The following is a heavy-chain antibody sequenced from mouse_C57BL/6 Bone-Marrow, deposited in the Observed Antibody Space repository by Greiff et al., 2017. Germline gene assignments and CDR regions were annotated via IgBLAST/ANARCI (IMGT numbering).Heavy chain of an antibody. J-gene: IGHJ1*03. CDR2: IYPRDGST. CDR3: ARLEFDGSSGDWYFAV. D-gene: IGHD1-1*01. Sequence: QVQLKQSGPELVKPGASVKLSCKASGYTFTSYAINWVKQRPGQGLEWIGWIYPRDGSTKYNVKFKGKATLTVDTSSSTAYMELHSLTSEDSAVYFCARLEFDGSSGDWYFAVWGRGTTVTVSA. V-gene: IGHV1-85*01. CDR1: GYTFTSYA.